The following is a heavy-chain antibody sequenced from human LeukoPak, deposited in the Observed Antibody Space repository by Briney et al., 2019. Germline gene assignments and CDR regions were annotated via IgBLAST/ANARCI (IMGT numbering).Heavy chain of an antibody. Sequence: PSETLSLTCAVYGGSFSGYYWSWIRQPPGKGLEWIGSIYYSGSTYYNPSLKSRVTISVDTSKNQFSLKLSSVTAADTAVYHCARHWGGSSWSPEYYFDYWGQGTLVTVSS. CDR1: GGSFSGYY. J-gene: IGHJ4*02. D-gene: IGHD6-13*01. CDR2: IYYSGST. CDR3: ARHWGGSSWSPEYYFDY. V-gene: IGHV4-34*01.